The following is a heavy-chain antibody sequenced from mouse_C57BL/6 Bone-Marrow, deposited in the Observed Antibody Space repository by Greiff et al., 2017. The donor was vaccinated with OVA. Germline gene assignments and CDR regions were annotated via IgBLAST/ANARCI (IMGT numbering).Heavy chain of an antibody. D-gene: IGHD2-1*01. CDR3: ARRGKYGIYYAMDY. CDR2: IHPNSGST. V-gene: IGHV1-64*01. J-gene: IGHJ4*01. Sequence: VQLQQSGAELVKPGASVKLSCKASGYTFTSYWMHWVKQRPGQGLEWIGMIHPNSGSTNYNEKFKSKATLTVDKSSSTAYMQLSSLTSEDSAVYYCARRGKYGIYYAMDYWGQGTSVTVSS. CDR1: GYTFTSYW.